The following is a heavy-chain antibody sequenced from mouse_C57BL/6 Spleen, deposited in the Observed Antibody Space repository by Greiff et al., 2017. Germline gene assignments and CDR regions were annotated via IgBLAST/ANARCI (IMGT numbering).Heavy chain of an antibody. D-gene: IGHD2-4*01. J-gene: IGHJ4*01. CDR3: ARKGYDYDLYYAMDY. CDR2: IDPSDSYT. CDR1: GYTFTSYW. Sequence: QVQLQQPGAELVMPGASVKLSCKASGYTFTSYWMHWVKQRPGQGLEWIGEIDPSDSYTNYNQKFKGKSTLTVDKSSSTAYMQLSSLTSEDSAVYYCARKGYDYDLYYAMDYWGQGTSVTVSS. V-gene: IGHV1-69*01.